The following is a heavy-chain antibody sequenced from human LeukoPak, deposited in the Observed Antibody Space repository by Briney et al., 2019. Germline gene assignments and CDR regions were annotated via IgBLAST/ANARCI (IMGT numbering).Heavy chain of an antibody. CDR2: IYYSGST. Sequence: PSETLSLTCTVSGGSISSGDYYWSWIRQPPGKGLEWIGYIYYSGSTYYNPSLKSRATISVDTSKNQFSLKLSSVTAADTAVYYCARDSSGYSVFDYWGQGTLVTVSS. J-gene: IGHJ4*02. V-gene: IGHV4-30-4*01. CDR1: GGSISSGDYY. D-gene: IGHD3-22*01. CDR3: ARDSSGYSVFDY.